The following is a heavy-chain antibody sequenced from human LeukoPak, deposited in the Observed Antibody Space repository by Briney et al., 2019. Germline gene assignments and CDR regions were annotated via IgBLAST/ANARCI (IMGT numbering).Heavy chain of an antibody. J-gene: IGHJ5*02. V-gene: IGHV1-69*13. CDR2: IIPIFGTA. Sequence: GASVKVSCKASGGTFSSYAISWVRQAPGQGLEWMAGIIPIFGTANYAQKFQGRVTITADESTSTAYMELSSLRSEDTAVYYCARGGPKPGSSGYRWFDPWGQGTLVTVSS. CDR1: GGTFSSYA. CDR3: ARGGPKPGSSGYRWFDP. D-gene: IGHD3-22*01.